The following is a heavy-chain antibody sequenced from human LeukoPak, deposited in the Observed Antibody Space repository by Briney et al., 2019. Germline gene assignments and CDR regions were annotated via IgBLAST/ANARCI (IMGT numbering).Heavy chain of an antibody. D-gene: IGHD6-6*01. J-gene: IGHJ4*02. CDR1: GYSFTNYW. V-gene: IGHV5-51*01. CDR2: IYPGDSDT. CDR3: ARLDYSTSPADY. Sequence: GESLKISCKGSGYSFTNYWIGWVRQMPGKGLEWMGIIYPGDSDTTYSPSSQGQVTISADKSISTAYLQWSSLKASDTSMYYCARLDYSTSPADYWGQGTLVTVSS.